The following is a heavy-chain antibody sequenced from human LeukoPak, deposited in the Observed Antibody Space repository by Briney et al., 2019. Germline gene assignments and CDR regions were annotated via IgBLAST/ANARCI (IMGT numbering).Heavy chain of an antibody. J-gene: IGHJ5*02. CDR1: GFTFSSYG. V-gene: IGHV3-30*02. CDR2: IRYDGSNK. D-gene: IGHD3-22*01. CDR3: ARDLGQYYDTSDNWFDP. Sequence: PAGGSLRLSCAASGFTFSSYGMHWVRQAPGKGLEWVAFIRYDGSNKYYADSVKGRFTISRDNAKNTLNLQMNSLRAEDTAVYYCARDLGQYYDTSDNWFDPWGQGTLVTVSS.